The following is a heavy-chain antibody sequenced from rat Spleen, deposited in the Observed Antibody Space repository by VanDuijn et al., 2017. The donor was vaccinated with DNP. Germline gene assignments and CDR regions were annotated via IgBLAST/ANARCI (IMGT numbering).Heavy chain of an antibody. CDR3: ARNRLRGGYFDY. CDR1: GFTFSNYD. Sequence: EVQLVESGGGLVQPGRSLKLSCAASGFTFSNYDMAWVRQAPTKGLEWVASISTSGGSTYYRDSVKGRFNVSRDNAKSTLYLQMESLRSEDTATYYCARNRLRGGYFDYWGQGVIVTVSS. CDR2: ISTSGGST. J-gene: IGHJ2*01. D-gene: IGHD1-1*01. V-gene: IGHV5-25*01.